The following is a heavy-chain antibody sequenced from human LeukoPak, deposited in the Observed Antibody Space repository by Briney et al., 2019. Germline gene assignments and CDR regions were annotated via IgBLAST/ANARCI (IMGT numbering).Heavy chain of an antibody. D-gene: IGHD5-24*01. Sequence: ASVKVSCKASGYTFTSYYMHWVRQAPGQGLEWMGIINPSGGSTSYAQKFQGRVTMTRDMSTSTVYMELSRLRSDDTAVYYCASVEMGWGFDYWGQGTLVTVSS. V-gene: IGHV1-46*01. CDR1: GYTFTSYY. CDR3: ASVEMGWGFDY. CDR2: INPSGGST. J-gene: IGHJ4*02.